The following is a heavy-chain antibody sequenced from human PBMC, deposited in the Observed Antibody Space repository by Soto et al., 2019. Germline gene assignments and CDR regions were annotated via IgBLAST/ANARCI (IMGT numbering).Heavy chain of an antibody. CDR1: GGSISSGDYY. CDR3: ARVRYSYGHLYFDD. V-gene: IGHV4-30-4*01. Sequence: SETLSLTCTVSGGSISSGDYYWSWIRQPPGKGLEWIGYIYYSGSTYYNPSLKSRVTISVDTSKNQFSLKLSSVTAADTAVYYCARVRYSYGHLYFDDWGQGTLVTVAS. D-gene: IGHD5-18*01. J-gene: IGHJ4*02. CDR2: IYYSGST.